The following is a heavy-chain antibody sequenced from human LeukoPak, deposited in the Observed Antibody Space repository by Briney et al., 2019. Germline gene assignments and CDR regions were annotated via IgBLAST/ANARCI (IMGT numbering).Heavy chain of an antibody. J-gene: IGHJ6*02. CDR1: GGSFSGYY. CDR2: INHSGST. CDR3: ARGYRTYYYYGMDV. V-gene: IGHV4-34*01. D-gene: IGHD5-12*01. Sequence: SETPSLTCAVYGGSFSGYYWSWIRQPPGKGLEWIGEINHSGSTNYNPSLKSRVAISVDTSKNQFSLKLSSVTAADTAVYYCARGYRTYYYYGMDVWGQGTTVTVSS.